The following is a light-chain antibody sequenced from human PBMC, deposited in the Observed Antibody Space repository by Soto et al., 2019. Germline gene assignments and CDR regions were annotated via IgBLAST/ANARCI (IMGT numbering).Light chain of an antibody. CDR3: CSHAGTYTYV. Sequence: QSVLTQPRSVSGSPGHSLTISCTGTSSDVGGYNYVSWYQQYPGQVPKLMIYDVTKRPSGVPDRFSGSKSGNTASLTISGLQAEDEADYYCCSHAGTYTYVFGTGTKVTVL. CDR1: SSDVGGYNY. V-gene: IGLV2-11*01. CDR2: DVT. J-gene: IGLJ1*01.